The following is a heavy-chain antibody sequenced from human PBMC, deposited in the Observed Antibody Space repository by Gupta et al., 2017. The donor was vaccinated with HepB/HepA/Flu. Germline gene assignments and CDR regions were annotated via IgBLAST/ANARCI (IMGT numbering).Heavy chain of an antibody. CDR3: ASGNFYESNGPEA. Sequence: QLLQSGAELKKSGSSVKVSCKASVGTFSTDAISWVRQAPGQGIEWMGRIIPSVDVANYTDKFQGRLTMSADKSTSTSYMELSSLRLEDTAVYYWASGNFYESNGPEAWGQGTLVTVSS. CDR2: IIPSVDVA. J-gene: IGHJ5*02. D-gene: IGHD3-22*01. CDR1: VGTFSTDA. V-gene: IGHV1-69*04.